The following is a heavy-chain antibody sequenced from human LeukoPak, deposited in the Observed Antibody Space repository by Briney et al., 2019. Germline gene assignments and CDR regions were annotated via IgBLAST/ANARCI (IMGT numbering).Heavy chain of an antibody. J-gene: IGHJ5*02. Sequence: GRSLRLSCAASGFTFSSYAMHWVRQAPGKGLEWVAVISYDGSNKYYADSVKGRFTISRDNSKNTLYLQMNSLRAEDTAVYYCARRRGYCSSTSCHRGEFDPWGQGALVTVSS. CDR1: GFTFSSYA. CDR2: ISYDGSNK. V-gene: IGHV3-30-3*01. CDR3: ARRRGYCSSTSCHRGEFDP. D-gene: IGHD2-2*02.